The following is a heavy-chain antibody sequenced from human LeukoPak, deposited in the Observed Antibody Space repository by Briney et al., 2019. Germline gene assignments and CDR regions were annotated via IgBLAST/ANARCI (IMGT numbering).Heavy chain of an antibody. CDR2: IWYDGSNK. V-gene: IGHV3-33*03. CDR3: ARSSGSYNH. CDR1: GFTFSSYG. Sequence: PGGSLRLSCAASGFTFSSYGMHWVRQAPGKGLEWVAVIWYDGSNKYYADSVKGRYTISRDDAKNTLYLQMNSLRAEDTAVYYCARSSGSYNHWGQGTLVTVSS. D-gene: IGHD1-26*01. J-gene: IGHJ4*02.